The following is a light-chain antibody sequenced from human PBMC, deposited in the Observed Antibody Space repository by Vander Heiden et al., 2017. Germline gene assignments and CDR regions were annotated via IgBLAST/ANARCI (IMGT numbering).Light chain of an antibody. Sequence: DIQMTQSPSSLSASVGDRVTITCRASQSISSYLNWYQQKPGKAPKLLIYAASSWQSGVPSRFSGSGSGTDFTLTISRLQPEDFATYYCQQCDSTPKTFGQGTKVEIK. V-gene: IGKV1-39*01. J-gene: IGKJ1*01. CDR2: AAS. CDR3: QQCDSTPKT. CDR1: QSISSY.